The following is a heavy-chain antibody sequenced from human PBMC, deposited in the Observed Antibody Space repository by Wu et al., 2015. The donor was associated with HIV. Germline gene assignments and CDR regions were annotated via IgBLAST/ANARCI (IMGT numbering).Heavy chain of an antibody. D-gene: IGHD6-19*01. CDR2: MNPKSGNT. V-gene: IGHV1-8*02. Sequence: QVQLVQSGAEVKKPGASVKVSCKASGSTFTGYYIHWVRQAPGQGLEWMGWMNPKSGNTGYAQKFQGRVTMTRDNSINSAYMELSSLRSEDTAIYYCARQRAYSSGWYVYDYWGQGTLVTVSS. CDR1: GSTFTGYY. J-gene: IGHJ4*02. CDR3: ARQRAYSSGWYVYDY.